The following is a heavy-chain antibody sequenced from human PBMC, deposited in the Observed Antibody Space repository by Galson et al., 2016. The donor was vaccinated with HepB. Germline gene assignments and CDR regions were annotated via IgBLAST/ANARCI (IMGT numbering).Heavy chain of an antibody. CDR2: ISGNGANT. D-gene: IGHD4-17*01. V-gene: IGHV3-23*01. J-gene: IGHJ4*02. CDR1: GFTFSSYV. Sequence: SLRLSCAASGFTFSSYVMSWVRQAPGKGLEWVSSISGNGANTYYADSVRGRFTISRDNSKNTLYLQMNSPRADDTAVYYCAKGAGQDYGDYCFDYWGQGTLVTVSS. CDR3: AKGAGQDYGDYCFDY.